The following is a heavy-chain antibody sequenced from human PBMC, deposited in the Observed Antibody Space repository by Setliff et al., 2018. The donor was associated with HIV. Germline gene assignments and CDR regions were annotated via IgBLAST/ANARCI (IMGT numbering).Heavy chain of an antibody. D-gene: IGHD3-10*01. CDR3: AREWRGRYYYYMDV. Sequence: SETLSLTCAVSNYSINSGYYWGWIRQHPEKGLEWIGYIYYSGSAYYNPSLKSRVTIALDTSKNQFSLKLTSMTAADTAVYYCAREWRGRYYYYMDVWGKGTTVTVSS. CDR1: NYSINSGYY. CDR2: IYYSGSA. V-gene: IGHV4-31*11. J-gene: IGHJ6*03.